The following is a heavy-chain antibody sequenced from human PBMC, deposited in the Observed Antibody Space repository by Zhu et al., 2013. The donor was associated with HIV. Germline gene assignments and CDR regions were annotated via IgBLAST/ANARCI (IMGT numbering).Heavy chain of an antibody. CDR3: ARGGLRYFDWSTRRGWFDP. CDR2: INHSGST. CDR1: GGSFSGYY. V-gene: IGHV4-34*01. Sequence: QVQLQQWGAGLLKPSETLSLTCAVYGGSFSGYYWSWIRQPPGKGLEWIGEINHSGSTNYNPSLKSRVTISVDTSKNQFSLKLSSVTAADTAVYYCARGGLRYFDWSTRRGWFDPWGQGTLVTVSS. D-gene: IGHD3-9*01. J-gene: IGHJ5*02.